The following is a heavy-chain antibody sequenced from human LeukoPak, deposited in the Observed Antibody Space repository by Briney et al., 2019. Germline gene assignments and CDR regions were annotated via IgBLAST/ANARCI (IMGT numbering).Heavy chain of an antibody. V-gene: IGHV5-51*01. CDR3: ARHPPPLDY. CDR2: IFPDDCDT. Sequence: GESLKISCKGSGYTFTTSWIGWVRQMPGKGLEWMGVIFPDDCDTRYSPSFQGQVTISADKSINTAYLQWSSLKASDTAMYYCARHPPPLDYWGQGTLVTVSS. CDR1: GYTFTTSW. J-gene: IGHJ4*02.